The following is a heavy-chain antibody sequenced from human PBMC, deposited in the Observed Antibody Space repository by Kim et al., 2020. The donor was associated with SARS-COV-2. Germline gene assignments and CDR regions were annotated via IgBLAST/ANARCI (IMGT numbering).Heavy chain of an antibody. J-gene: IGHJ6*02. CDR2: IWYDGSNK. Sequence: GGSLRLSCAASGFTFSSYGMHWVRQAPSKGLEWVAVIWYDGSNKYYADSVKGRFTISRDNSKNTLYLQMNSLRAEDTAVYYCAKDKVQKNRGYGMDVWGQGTTVTVSS. CDR3: AKDKVQKNRGYGMDV. D-gene: IGHD1-1*01. V-gene: IGHV3-33*06. CDR1: GFTFSSYG.